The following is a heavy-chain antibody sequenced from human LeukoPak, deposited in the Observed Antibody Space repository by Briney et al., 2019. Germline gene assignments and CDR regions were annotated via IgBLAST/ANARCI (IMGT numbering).Heavy chain of an antibody. D-gene: IGHD3-10*01. Sequence: GGSLRLSCAASGFTFSSYSMNWVRQAPGKGLEWVSYISSSSSTIYYADSVKGRFTISRDNAKNSLYLQMNSLRAEDTAVYYCAKVGKTENYYGSGRFSYYYYMDVWGKGTTVTISS. CDR2: ISSSSSTI. CDR1: GFTFSSYS. CDR3: AKVGKTENYYGSGRFSYYYYMDV. J-gene: IGHJ6*03. V-gene: IGHV3-48*01.